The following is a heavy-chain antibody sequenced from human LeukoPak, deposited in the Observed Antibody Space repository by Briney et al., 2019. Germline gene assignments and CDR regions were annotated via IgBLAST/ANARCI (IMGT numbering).Heavy chain of an antibody. D-gene: IGHD5-24*01. CDR1: GYSFAYYW. V-gene: IGHV5-51*01. CDR3: ARCGEMATISSCYFDY. J-gene: IGHJ4*02. CDR2: IYPGDSDT. Sequence: GESLKISCKGFGYSFAYYWIGWVRQMPGEGLEWMGIIYPGDSDTRYSPSFQGQVTISADKSISTAYLQWSSLRASDTAMYYWARCGEMATISSCYFDYWGQGTLVTVSS.